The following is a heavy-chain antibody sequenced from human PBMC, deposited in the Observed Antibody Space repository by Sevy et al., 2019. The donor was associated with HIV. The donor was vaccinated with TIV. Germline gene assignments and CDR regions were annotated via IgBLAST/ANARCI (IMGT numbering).Heavy chain of an antibody. CDR3: ARVTAYCSGGSCYSTMGADV. Sequence: GGSLRLSCAASGFTFSSYSMIWVRQAPRKGLEWVSSISGSSNYIYYPDSVKGRFTISRDNAKNSLYLQTNSLRAEDTAVYYCARVTAYCSGGSCYSTMGADVWGQGTTVTVSS. CDR2: ISGSSNYI. J-gene: IGHJ6*02. CDR1: GFTFSSYS. V-gene: IGHV3-21*01. D-gene: IGHD2-15*01.